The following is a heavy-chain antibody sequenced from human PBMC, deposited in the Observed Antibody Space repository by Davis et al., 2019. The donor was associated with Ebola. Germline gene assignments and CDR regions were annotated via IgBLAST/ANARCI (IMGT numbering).Heavy chain of an antibody. CDR3: ARGGDTSGYYVRDNWFAP. Sequence: PGGSLRLSCAASGFTFSSYGMHWVRKAPGKGLEWVAVIWYDGSNKYYADSVQGRFTISRDNSKNTLYLQMNSLRAEDTAVYYCARGGDTSGYYVRDNWFAPWGQGTLVTVSS. CDR2: IWYDGSNK. CDR1: GFTFSSYG. V-gene: IGHV3-33*08. D-gene: IGHD3-22*01. J-gene: IGHJ5*02.